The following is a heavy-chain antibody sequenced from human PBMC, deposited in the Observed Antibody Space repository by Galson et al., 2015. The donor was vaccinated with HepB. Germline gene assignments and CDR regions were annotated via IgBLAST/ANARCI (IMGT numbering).Heavy chain of an antibody. Sequence: SLRLSCAASGFTFSSYAMTWVRQAPGKGLEWVSLISAGGGSTYYAHSVKGRFSISRDNSQNTLYLQMNSLRAEDTAVYYCAKGLWGTSSPIDYWGQGTPVTVSS. J-gene: IGHJ4*02. CDR1: GFTFSSYA. D-gene: IGHD6-6*01. CDR2: ISAGGGST. CDR3: AKGLWGTSSPIDY. V-gene: IGHV3-23*01.